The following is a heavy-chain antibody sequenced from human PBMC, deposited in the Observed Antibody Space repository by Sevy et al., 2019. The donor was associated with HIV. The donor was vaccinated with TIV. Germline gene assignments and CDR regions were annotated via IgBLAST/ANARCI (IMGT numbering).Heavy chain of an antibody. CDR3: ARGGDFNDTCAKRDFDY. V-gene: IGHV3-33*01. CDR1: GFTFSNYG. Sequence: EGSLRLSCAASGFTFSNYGMHWVRQAPGKGLEWVAVIWNDGSNKYYADSVKGRFTISRDNSKNTLYLQMNSLRVEDTAVYFCARGGDFNDTCAKRDFDYWGQGTLVTVSS. CDR2: IWNDGSNK. J-gene: IGHJ4*02. D-gene: IGHD2-21*02.